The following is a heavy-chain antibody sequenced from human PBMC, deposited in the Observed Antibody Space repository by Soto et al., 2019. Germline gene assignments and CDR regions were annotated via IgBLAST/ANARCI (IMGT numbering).Heavy chain of an antibody. V-gene: IGHV3-30*18. J-gene: IGHJ4*01. CDR1: GFTFRWFG. CDR2: ISNDGSNE. D-gene: IGHD3-10*01. CDR3: AKGEVRGIIPSYFDY. Sequence: PGGSLRLSCAGSGFTFRWFGMNWVRQAPGKGLEWVARISNDGSNEYYVDSVKGRFTISRDNSKNTLYLQMDSLRAEDTAVYYCAKGEVRGIIPSYFDYWRLGPLATVST.